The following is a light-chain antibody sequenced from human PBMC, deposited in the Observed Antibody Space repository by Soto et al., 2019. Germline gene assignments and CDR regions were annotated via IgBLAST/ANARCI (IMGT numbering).Light chain of an antibody. J-gene: IGKJ4*01. CDR3: QQRTNWPPLT. CDR1: QTVSSTY. Sequence: ETVLTQSPGTLSLSPGERATLSCRASQTVSSTYLAWYQQKPGQAPRVVIFGATSRASGIPERFSGSGSGTDFTLTISRLEPEDFAVYYCQQRTNWPPLTFGGGTKVEIK. V-gene: IGKV3D-20*02. CDR2: GAT.